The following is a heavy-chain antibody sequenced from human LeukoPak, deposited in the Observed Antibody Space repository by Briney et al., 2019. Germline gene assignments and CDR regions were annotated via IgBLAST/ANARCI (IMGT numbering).Heavy chain of an antibody. Sequence: GSLRLSCAASGFTFSSYAMHWVRQAPGKGLEYVSAISSNGGSTYYANSVKGRFTISRDNSKNTLYLQMGSLRAEDMAVYYCARDAYDSSGYDWYFDLWGRGTLVTVSS. CDR2: ISSNGGST. CDR1: GFTFSSYA. J-gene: IGHJ2*01. D-gene: IGHD3-22*01. V-gene: IGHV3-64*01. CDR3: ARDAYDSSGYDWYFDL.